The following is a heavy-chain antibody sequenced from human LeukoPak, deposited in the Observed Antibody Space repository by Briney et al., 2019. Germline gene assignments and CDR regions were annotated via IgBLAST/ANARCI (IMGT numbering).Heavy chain of an antibody. CDR3: ARDRKGWIQLDY. CDR2: IFDGGNT. CDR1: GGSISSGGYY. D-gene: IGHD5-18*01. J-gene: IGHJ4*02. Sequence: SETLSLTCTVSGGSISSGGYYWSWIRQHPGKGLEWIGYIFDGGNTYYNPSLKSRVTISVDTSKNQLSLNLTSVTAADTAVFYCARDRKGWIQLDYWGQRTLVTVSS. V-gene: IGHV4-31*03.